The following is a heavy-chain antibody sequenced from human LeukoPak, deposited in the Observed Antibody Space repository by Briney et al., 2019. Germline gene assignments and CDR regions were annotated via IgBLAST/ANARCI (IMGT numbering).Heavy chain of an antibody. CDR2: IYYSGST. CDR1: GGSISSSSYY. J-gene: IGHJ4*02. Sequence: SSETLSLTCTVSGGSISSSSYYWGWIRQPPGKGLEWIGSIYYSGSTYYNPSLKSRVTISVDTSKNQFSLKLSSVTAADTAVYYCARHTAAAGPLDYWGQGTLVTVSS. CDR3: ARHTAAAGPLDY. D-gene: IGHD6-13*01. V-gene: IGHV4-39*01.